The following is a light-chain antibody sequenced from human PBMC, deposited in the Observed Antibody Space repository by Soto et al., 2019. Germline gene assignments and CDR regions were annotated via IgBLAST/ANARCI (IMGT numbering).Light chain of an antibody. Sequence: QSVLTQPPSASGSPGQSVTISCTGTSSDVGGYNFVSWYQHHPGKAPKLINRFSGSKSGNTASLTVSGLQAEDEADYYCNSYAGSNIYVFGTGTKLTVL. CDR3: NSYAGSNIYV. V-gene: IGLV2-8*01. CDR1: SSDVGGYNF. J-gene: IGLJ1*01.